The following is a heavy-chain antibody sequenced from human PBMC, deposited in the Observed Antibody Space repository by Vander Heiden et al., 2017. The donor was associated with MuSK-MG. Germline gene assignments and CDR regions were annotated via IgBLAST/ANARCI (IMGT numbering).Heavy chain of an antibody. J-gene: IGHJ4*02. CDR3: AKEAISRYYFDY. Sequence: EVQLVESGGGLVQPGRSLRLSCAASGFTFDDYARHWVRQAPGKGLEWVSGISWNRGSIGYADSVKGRFTISRDNAKNSLYLQMNSLRAEDMALYYCAKEAISRYYFDYWGQGTLVTVSS. CDR1: GFTFDDYA. CDR2: ISWNRGSI. V-gene: IGHV3-9*03.